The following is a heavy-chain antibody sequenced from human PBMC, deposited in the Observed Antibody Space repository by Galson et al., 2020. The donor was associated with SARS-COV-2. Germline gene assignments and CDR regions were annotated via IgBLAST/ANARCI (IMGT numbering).Heavy chain of an antibody. Sequence: HGESLKISCQGSGYDISTSWNVWVRQMPGKGLECMGVIYPGDSDARYSQSFQGLAPIPADTSVNSAYLQWSSLTASDTAIYYCTRLRARRGRDPMTSGDDYLDLWGVGTPVTVSS. D-gene: IGHD3-22*01. CDR2: IYPGDSDA. V-gene: IGHV5-51*01. CDR1: GYDISTSW. CDR3: TRLRARRGRDPMTSGDDYLDL. J-gene: IGHJ6*03.